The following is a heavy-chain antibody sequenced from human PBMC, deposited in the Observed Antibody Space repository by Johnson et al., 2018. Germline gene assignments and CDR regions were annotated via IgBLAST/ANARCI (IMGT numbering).Heavy chain of an antibody. CDR2: IRGDGRTT. Sequence: VQLVQSGGGVVQXGGSLRLXCSASGFTFSTYGLHWVRPFPGKGLEWVSRIRGDGRTTTYADSVRGRFTISRDNAKNTVYLQMSRLNVDDTAMYYCTRDWRNGACYRWGQGTMVTVSS. CDR1: GFTFSTYG. D-gene: IGHD3-16*02. V-gene: IGHV3-74*01. J-gene: IGHJ3*01. CDR3: TRDWRNGACYR.